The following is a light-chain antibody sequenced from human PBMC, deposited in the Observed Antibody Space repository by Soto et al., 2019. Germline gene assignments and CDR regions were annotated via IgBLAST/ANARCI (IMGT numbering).Light chain of an antibody. CDR1: SSDVGGYNY. CDR2: DVS. J-gene: IGLJ2*01. CDR3: SSYTTSSTVV. Sequence: QSALTQPASVSGSPGQSITISCSGTSSDVGGYNYVTWYQHHPGKAPELMIYDVSNRPSGVPNRFSGSKSGNTASLTISGLQAEDEAAYYCSSYTTSSTVVFGGGTKLTVL. V-gene: IGLV2-14*03.